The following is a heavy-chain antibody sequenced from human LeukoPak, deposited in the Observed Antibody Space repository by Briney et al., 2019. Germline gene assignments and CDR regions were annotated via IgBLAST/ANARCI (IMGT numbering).Heavy chain of an antibody. CDR1: RYTFTSYD. Sequence: ASVKVSCKASRYTFTSYDINWVRQATGQGLEWMGWMNPNSGNTGYAQKFQGRVTMTRNTSISTAYMELSSLRSEDTAVYYCARDDTQYATYYFDYWGQGTLVTVSS. CDR3: ARDDTQYATYYFDY. D-gene: IGHD2-2*01. J-gene: IGHJ4*02. V-gene: IGHV1-8*01. CDR2: MNPNSGNT.